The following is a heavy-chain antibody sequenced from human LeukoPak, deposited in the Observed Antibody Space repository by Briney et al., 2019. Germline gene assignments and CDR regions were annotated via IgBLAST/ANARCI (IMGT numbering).Heavy chain of an antibody. J-gene: IGHJ4*02. CDR1: GFTFSTYW. CDR2: IKPDGSEE. Sequence: GGSLRLSCVASGFTFSTYWMSWVRQAPGKGLEWVAHIKPDGSEEYYVDSVKGRFTISRDSAKNSLYLQMNSLRAEDTAVYHCARVHPYGSGLFDYWGQGTLVTVSS. CDR3: ARVHPYGSGLFDY. D-gene: IGHD3-10*01. V-gene: IGHV3-7*04.